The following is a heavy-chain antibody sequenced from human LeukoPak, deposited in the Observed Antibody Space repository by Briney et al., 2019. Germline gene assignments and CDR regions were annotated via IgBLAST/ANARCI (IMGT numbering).Heavy chain of an antibody. J-gene: IGHJ4*02. Sequence: PGGSLRLSCAASGFTFGSRAMHWVRQAPGKGLEWVAVISYDGSNKYYADSVKGRFTISRDNSKNTLYLQMNSLRAEDTAVYYCAKDYYDSSAPGDYWGQGTLVTVSS. CDR2: ISYDGSNK. D-gene: IGHD3-22*01. CDR1: GFTFGSRA. CDR3: AKDYYDSSAPGDY. V-gene: IGHV3-30*04.